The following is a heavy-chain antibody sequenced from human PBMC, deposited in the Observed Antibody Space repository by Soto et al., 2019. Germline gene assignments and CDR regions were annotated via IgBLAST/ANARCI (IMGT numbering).Heavy chain of an antibody. J-gene: IGHJ6*02. CDR2: IYYSGST. CDR3: ARDLGDYGSGSYPKYYYYYYGMDV. V-gene: IGHV4-59*01. CDR1: GGSISSYY. D-gene: IGHD3-10*01. Sequence: SETLSLTXTVSGGSISSYYWSWIRQPPGKGLEWIGYIYYSGSTNYNPSLKSRVTISVDTSKNQFSLKLSSVTAADTAAYYCARDLGDYGSGSYPKYYYYYYGMDVWGQGTTVTVSS.